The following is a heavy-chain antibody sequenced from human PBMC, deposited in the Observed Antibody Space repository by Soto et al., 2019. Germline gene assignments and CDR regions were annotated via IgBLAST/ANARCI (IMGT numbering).Heavy chain of an antibody. CDR2: ISYDGSNK. V-gene: IGHV3-30-3*01. CDR1: GFTFSSYA. J-gene: IGHJ6*02. D-gene: IGHD2-2*01. Sequence: QVQLVESGGGVVQPGRSLRLSCAASGFTFSSYAMHWVRQAPGKGLEWVAVISYDGSNKYYADSVKGRFTISRDNSKNTLYQQMNRLRTEVTVVYYCARAGRGQLLYYGMDVLGQGTKVTLSS. CDR3: ARAGRGQLLYYGMDV.